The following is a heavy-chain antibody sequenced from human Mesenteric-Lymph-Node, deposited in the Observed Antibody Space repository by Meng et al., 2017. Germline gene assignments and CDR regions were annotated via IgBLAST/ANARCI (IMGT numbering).Heavy chain of an antibody. D-gene: IGHD6-13*01. J-gene: IGHJ4*02. CDR1: GGSFSGYY. CDR3: ARGGGNSWYIDY. CDR2: INHSGST. V-gene: IGHV4-34*01. Sequence: QLQLQQWGAGLSKPSETLSLTSAVHGGSFSGYYWGWIRQPPGKGLEWIGEINHSGSTNYNPSLKSRVTISVDTSKNQFSLKLSSVTAADTAVYYCARGGGNSWYIDYWGQGTLVTVSS.